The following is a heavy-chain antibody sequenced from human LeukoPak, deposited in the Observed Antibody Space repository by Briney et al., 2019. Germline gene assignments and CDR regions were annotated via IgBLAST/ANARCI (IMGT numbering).Heavy chain of an antibody. CDR3: TKSITMIVVVWLFDY. V-gene: IGHV3-15*01. D-gene: IGHD3-22*01. CDR1: GFTFSNAW. Sequence: GGSLRLSCAASGFTFSNAWMSWVRQAPGKGLEWVGRIKSKTDGGTTDYAAPVKGRFTISRDDSKNTLYLQMNSLKTEDTAVYYCTKSITMIVVVWLFDYWGQGTLVTVSS. CDR2: IKSKTDGGTT. J-gene: IGHJ4*02.